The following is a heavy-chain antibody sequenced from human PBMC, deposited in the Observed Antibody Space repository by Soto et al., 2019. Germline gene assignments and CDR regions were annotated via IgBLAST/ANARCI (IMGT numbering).Heavy chain of an antibody. CDR2: INSDGSST. CDR1: GFTFSSYW. D-gene: IGHD4-17*01. J-gene: IGHJ4*02. Sequence: PGGSLRLSCAASGFTFSSYWMHWVRQAPGKGLVWVSRINSDGSSTSYADSVKGRFTISRDNAKNTLYLQMNSLRAEDTAVYYCARVDYGDYGLVNLFDYWGQGTLVTVSS. CDR3: ARVDYGDYGLVNLFDY. V-gene: IGHV3-74*01.